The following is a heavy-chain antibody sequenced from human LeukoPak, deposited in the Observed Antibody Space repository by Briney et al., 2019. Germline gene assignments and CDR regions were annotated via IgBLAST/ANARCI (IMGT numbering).Heavy chain of an antibody. D-gene: IGHD3-16*01. CDR1: GGTFISYA. J-gene: IGHJ4*02. Sequence: GASVKVSCKASGGTFISYAISWVRQAPGQGLEWMGGIIPIFGTANYAQKFQGRVTITADESTSTAYMELSSLRSEDTAVYYCARRGRGPKPDYWGQGTLVTVSS. CDR3: ARRGRGPKPDY. CDR2: IIPIFGTA. V-gene: IGHV1-69*13.